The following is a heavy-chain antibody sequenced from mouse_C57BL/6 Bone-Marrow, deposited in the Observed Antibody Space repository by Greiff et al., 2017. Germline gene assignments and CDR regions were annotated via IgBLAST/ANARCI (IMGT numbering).Heavy chain of an antibody. Sequence: VQLQQSGPELVKPGASVKMSCKASGYTFTSYVMHWVKQKPGQGLEWIGYIYPYNDGTKYNEKFKGKATLTSDKSSSTAYMELSSLTSEDSAVYYCAALDYYGSSYLYYAMDYWGQGTSVTVSS. V-gene: IGHV1-14*01. CDR3: AALDYYGSSYLYYAMDY. CDR1: GYTFTSYV. CDR2: IYPYNDGT. D-gene: IGHD1-1*01. J-gene: IGHJ4*01.